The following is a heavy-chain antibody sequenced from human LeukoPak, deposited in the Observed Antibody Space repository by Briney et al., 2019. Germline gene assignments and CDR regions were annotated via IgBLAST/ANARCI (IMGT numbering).Heavy chain of an antibody. CDR2: VSGSGDNT. Sequence: GGSLRLSCAASGFTFSSYWMTWVRQAPGKGLEWVPVVSGSGDNTNYADSVKGRFTISRDNSKNTLFLQMNSLRTEDTAVYFCARWGNDYSQFDSWGQGTLVTVS. V-gene: IGHV3-23*01. CDR1: GFTFSSYW. J-gene: IGHJ4*02. D-gene: IGHD4-11*01. CDR3: ARWGNDYSQFDS.